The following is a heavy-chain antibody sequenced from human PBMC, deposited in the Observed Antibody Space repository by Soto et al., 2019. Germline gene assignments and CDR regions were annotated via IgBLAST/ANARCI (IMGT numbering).Heavy chain of an antibody. CDR3: ARVAHTYGYVFDY. J-gene: IGHJ4*02. CDR2: VNAGNGYT. CDR1: GYTFTSNA. D-gene: IGHD5-18*01. Sequence: QVHLVQSGAEVKKPGASVKVSCRSSGYTFTSNAIHWVRQAPGQSLEWMGWVNAGNGYTKYLQNFQGRVTISSDTSASTAYMELNSLRSEDTAVYYCARVAHTYGYVFDYWGQGTLVTVSS. V-gene: IGHV1-3*01.